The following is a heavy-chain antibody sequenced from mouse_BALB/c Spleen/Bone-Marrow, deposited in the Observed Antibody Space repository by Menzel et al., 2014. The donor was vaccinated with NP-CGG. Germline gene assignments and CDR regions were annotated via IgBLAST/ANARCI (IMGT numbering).Heavy chain of an antibody. CDR1: GYAFTNYW. CDR2: IKLGSGGI. Sequence: VKVVESGAELVRPGTSVKVSCKASGYAFTNYWIEWIKQRPGQGLEWMCLIKLGSGGINYNEKFKGKATLTADKSSSTAYMQLSSLTSDDSAVYFCARELVRGMDYWGQGTSVTVSS. CDR3: ARELVRGMDY. V-gene: IGHV1-54*03. J-gene: IGHJ4*01. D-gene: IGHD1-1*01.